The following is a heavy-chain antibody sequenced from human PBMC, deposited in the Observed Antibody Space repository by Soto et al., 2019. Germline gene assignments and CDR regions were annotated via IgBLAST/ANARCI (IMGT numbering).Heavy chain of an antibody. D-gene: IGHD3-10*01. Sequence: QITLKESGPTLVKPTQTLTLTCTFSGFSLTTSGLGVGWIRQPPGKALEWLALIYWDDDKRYNPSLKSRLTITKDTSKNPVVLTITNMDPVDTATYYCAHRPHVLRWFGEYSFDYWGRGTLVTVSS. CDR2: IYWDDDK. CDR3: AHRPHVLRWFGEYSFDY. CDR1: GFSLTTSGLG. V-gene: IGHV2-5*02. J-gene: IGHJ4*02.